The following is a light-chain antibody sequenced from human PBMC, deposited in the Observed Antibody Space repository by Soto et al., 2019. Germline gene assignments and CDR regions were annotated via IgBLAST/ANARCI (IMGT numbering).Light chain of an antibody. V-gene: IGKV1-5*01. CDR1: QNISTS. CDR3: QQYDYSRT. Sequence: DIKLNQSPSTLSACVIDIVTITCRASQNISTSLAWYQHKPGKAPTLLMFDVSNLESGAPSRFSGSGSGTEFTLTISSLHSDDFATYYCQQYDYSRTFGQGTKVDIK. CDR2: DVS. J-gene: IGKJ1*01.